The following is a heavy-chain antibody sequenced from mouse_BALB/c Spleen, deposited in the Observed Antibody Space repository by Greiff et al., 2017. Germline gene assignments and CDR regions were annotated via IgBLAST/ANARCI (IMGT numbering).Heavy chain of an antibody. Sequence: VHLVESGAELVRPGTSVKVSCKASGYAFTNYLIEWVKQRPGQGLEWIGVINPGSGGTNYNEKFKGKATLTADKSSSTAYMQLSSLTSDDSAVYFCARSDYRYDDAMDYWGQGTSVTVSS. CDR2: INPGSGGT. D-gene: IGHD2-14*01. CDR3: ARSDYRYDDAMDY. V-gene: IGHV1-54*01. J-gene: IGHJ4*01. CDR1: GYAFTNYL.